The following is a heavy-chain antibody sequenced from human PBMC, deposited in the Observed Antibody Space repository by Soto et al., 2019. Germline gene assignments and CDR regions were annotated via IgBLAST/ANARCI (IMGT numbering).Heavy chain of an antibody. CDR2: INHRGST. CDR1: GGSFSGYY. CDR3: ARTGYFDPFDY. J-gene: IGHJ4*02. D-gene: IGHD3-22*01. V-gene: IGHV4-34*01. Sequence: ETLSLTCAVYGGSFSGYYLSWIRQPPGKGLEWIGEINHRGSTNYNPSLKCRVTISVDTSENQLSRKLSSVTAADTAVYYCARTGYFDPFDYWGQETLVTVSS.